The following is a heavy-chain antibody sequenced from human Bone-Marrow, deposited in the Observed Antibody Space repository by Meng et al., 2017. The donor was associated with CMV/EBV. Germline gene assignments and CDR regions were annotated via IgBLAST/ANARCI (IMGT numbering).Heavy chain of an antibody. CDR2: ISSSSSYI. D-gene: IGHD5-12*01. CDR3: AREGWDKGHIVATTYYYYGMDV. Sequence: GGSLRLSCAASGFTFSSYNINWVRQAPGKGLEWVSSISSSSSYIYYADSVKGRFTISRDNAKNSLYLQMNSLRAEDTAVYYCAREGWDKGHIVATTYYYYGMDVWGQGTTVTVSS. J-gene: IGHJ6*02. CDR1: GFTFSSYN. V-gene: IGHV3-21*01.